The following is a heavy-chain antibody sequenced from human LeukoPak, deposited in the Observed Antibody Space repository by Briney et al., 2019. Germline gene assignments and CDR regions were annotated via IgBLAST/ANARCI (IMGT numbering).Heavy chain of an antibody. J-gene: IGHJ4*02. CDR3: AKRGVVIRVILVGFHKEAYYFDS. CDR1: GITLSNYG. CDR2: ISDSGGRT. D-gene: IGHD3-22*01. Sequence: GGSLRLSCAVSGITLSNYGMSWVRQALGKGLEWVAGISDSGGRTNYADSVKGRFTISRDNPKNTLYLQMNGLRAEDTAVYFCAKRGVVIRVILVGFHKEAYYFDSWGQGALVTVSS. V-gene: IGHV3-23*01.